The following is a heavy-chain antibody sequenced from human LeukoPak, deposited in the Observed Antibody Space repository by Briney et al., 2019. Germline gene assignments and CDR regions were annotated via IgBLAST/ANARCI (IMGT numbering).Heavy chain of an antibody. CDR2: ISYDGSNK. Sequence: GGSLRLSCAASGFTFSSYAMHWVRQAPGKGLEWVAVISYDGSNKYYADSVKGRFTSSRDNSKNTLYLQMNSLRAEDTAVYSCAREGGYLYYFDYWGQGTLVTVSS. J-gene: IGHJ4*02. CDR3: AREGGYLYYFDY. D-gene: IGHD5-18*01. V-gene: IGHV3-30-3*01. CDR1: GFTFSSYA.